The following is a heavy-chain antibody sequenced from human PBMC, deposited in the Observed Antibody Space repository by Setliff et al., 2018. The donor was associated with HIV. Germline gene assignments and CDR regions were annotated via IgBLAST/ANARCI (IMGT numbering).Heavy chain of an antibody. CDR1: GYTFTSYG. Sequence: ASVKVSCKASGYTFTSYGISWVRQAPGQGLEWMGWISAYSGGTSYAQKFQGRVTMTRDTSISTAYMELSSLRSDDTAMYYCATDPGYSSTWYSESFQHWGQGTVVTVSS. CDR2: ISAYSGGT. CDR3: ATDPGYSSTWYSESFQH. V-gene: IGHV1-18*01. D-gene: IGHD6-13*01. J-gene: IGHJ1*01.